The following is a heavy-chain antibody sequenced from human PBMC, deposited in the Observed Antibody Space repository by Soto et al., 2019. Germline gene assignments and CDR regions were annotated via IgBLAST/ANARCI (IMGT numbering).Heavy chain of an antibody. Sequence: EVQLLESGGGLVQPGGSLRLSCAASGFTFSSYAMSWVRQAPGKGLEWVSAISGSGGSTYYADSVKGRFTISRDNSKNTLYMHMNSLRAEDTAVYYCAEDIIGGYAAFDIWGQGTMVTVSS. D-gene: IGHD5-12*01. CDR2: ISGSGGST. V-gene: IGHV3-23*01. CDR1: GFTFSSYA. J-gene: IGHJ3*02. CDR3: AEDIIGGYAAFDI.